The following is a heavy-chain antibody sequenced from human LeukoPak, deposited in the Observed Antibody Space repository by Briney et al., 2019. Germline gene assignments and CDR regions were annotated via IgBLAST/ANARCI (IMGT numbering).Heavy chain of an antibody. CDR1: GGTFSSYT. J-gene: IGHJ6*03. CDR2: IIPILGIA. Sequence: SVKVSCKASGGTFSSYTISWVRQAPGQGLEWMGRIIPILGIANYAQKFQGRVTITADKSTSTAYMELSSLRSEDTAVYYCARDSEYDFWSGCYPTENYYYMDVWGKGTTVTVSS. V-gene: IGHV1-69*04. CDR3: ARDSEYDFWSGCYPTENYYYMDV. D-gene: IGHD3-3*01.